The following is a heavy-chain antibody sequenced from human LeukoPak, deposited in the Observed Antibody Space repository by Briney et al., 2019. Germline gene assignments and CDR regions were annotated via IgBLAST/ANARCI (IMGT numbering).Heavy chain of an antibody. CDR3: ARAPGTHPPDY. CDR2: ISYDGSNK. V-gene: IGHV3-30-3*01. CDR1: GFTFSTYA. Sequence: PGGSLRLSCAASGFTFSTYAMHWVRQAPGKGLEWVAVISYDGSNKFYADSVKGRFTISRDNSKNTLYLQMNSLRAEDTAVYYCARAPGTHPPDYWGQGTLVTVSS. J-gene: IGHJ4*02.